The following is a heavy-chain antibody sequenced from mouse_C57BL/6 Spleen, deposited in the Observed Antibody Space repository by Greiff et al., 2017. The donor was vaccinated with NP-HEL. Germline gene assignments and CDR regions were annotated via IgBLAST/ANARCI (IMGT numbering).Heavy chain of an antibody. V-gene: IGHV1-72*01. J-gene: IGHJ4*01. CDR3: ARDDKQTSSGNYYAMDY. CDR1: GYTFTSYW. D-gene: IGHD3-2*02. Sequence: VQLQQPGAELVKPGASVKLSCKASGYTFTSYWMHWVKQRPGRGLEWIGRIDPNSGGTKYNEKFKSKATLTVDKPSSTAYMQLSSLTSEDSAVYYCARDDKQTSSGNYYAMDYWGQGTSVTVSS. CDR2: IDPNSGGT.